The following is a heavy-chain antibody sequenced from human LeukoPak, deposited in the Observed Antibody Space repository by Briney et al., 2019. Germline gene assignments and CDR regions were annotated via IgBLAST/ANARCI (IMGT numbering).Heavy chain of an antibody. CDR3: ARRDGAMVTGYYYGMDV. CDR2: IIPIFGTA. D-gene: IGHD5-18*01. J-gene: IGHJ6*02. Sequence: ASVTVSCKASGGTFSSYAISWVRQAPGQGLEWMGGIIPIFGTANYAQKFQGRVTITADESTSTAYMELSSLRSEDTAVYYCARRDGAMVTGYYYGMDVWGQGTTVTVSS. CDR1: GGTFSSYA. V-gene: IGHV1-69*01.